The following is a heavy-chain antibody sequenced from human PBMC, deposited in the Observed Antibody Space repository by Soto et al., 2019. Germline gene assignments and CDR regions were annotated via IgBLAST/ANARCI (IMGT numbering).Heavy chain of an antibody. CDR2: TIPIFTTA. CDR1: GGTFNGYS. J-gene: IGHJ4*02. CDR3: ARVDSSLVRLVGKFYFDH. Sequence: QVQLVQSGAEVKEPGSSVKVSCKASGGTFNGYSISWVRQAPGQGLEWVGGTIPIFTTANYAQKFQVRLTMTADESTSTAYMELSGLRSDDTAIYYCARVDSSLVRLVGKFYFDHWGQGTLVTGSS. D-gene: IGHD3-10*01. V-gene: IGHV1-69*01.